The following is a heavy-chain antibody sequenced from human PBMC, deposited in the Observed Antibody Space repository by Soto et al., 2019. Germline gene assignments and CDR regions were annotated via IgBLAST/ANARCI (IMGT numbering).Heavy chain of an antibody. D-gene: IGHD3-3*01. V-gene: IGHV3-23*01. CDR2: LSGSGGST. CDR3: ATPLYYDFWSAFYGMDV. Sequence: VQLLESGGGLVQPGGSLRLSCAASGFTFSSYAMSWVRQAPGKGLEWVSALSGSGGSTYDADSVKGRFTISRDNSKNTLYLQMNSLRAEDTAVYYCATPLYYDFWSAFYGMDVWGQGTTVTVSS. J-gene: IGHJ6*02. CDR1: GFTFSSYA.